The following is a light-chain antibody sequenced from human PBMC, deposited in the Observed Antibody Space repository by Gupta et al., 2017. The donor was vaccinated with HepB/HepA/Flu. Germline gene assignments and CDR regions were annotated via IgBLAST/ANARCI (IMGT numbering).Light chain of an antibody. CDR2: EAS. V-gene: IGKV3-11*01. J-gene: IGKJ1*01. CDR3: QQRSNGPEWT. CDR1: QSVSNY. Sequence: EIVLTQSPATLSLSPGERATLSCRASQSVSNYLAWYQQKPGQAPRLLIYEASNRATGIPARFSGSGSGTDFTLTISSLEPEDFAVYYCQQRSNGPEWTCGQGTKVEIK.